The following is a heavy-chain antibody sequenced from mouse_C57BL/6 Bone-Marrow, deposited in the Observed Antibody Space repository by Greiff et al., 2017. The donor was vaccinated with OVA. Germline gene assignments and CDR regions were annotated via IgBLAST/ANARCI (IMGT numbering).Heavy chain of an antibody. J-gene: IGHJ4*01. Sequence: QVQLQQPGAELVKPGASVKMSCKASGYTFTSYWITWVKQRPGQGLEWIGDIYPGSGSTNYNEKFKSKATLTVDTSSSTAYMQLSSLTSEDSAVYDCARRYYGSSYVDYAMDYWGQGTSVTVSS. CDR2: IYPGSGST. CDR1: GYTFTSYW. D-gene: IGHD1-1*01. V-gene: IGHV1-55*01. CDR3: ARRYYGSSYVDYAMDY.